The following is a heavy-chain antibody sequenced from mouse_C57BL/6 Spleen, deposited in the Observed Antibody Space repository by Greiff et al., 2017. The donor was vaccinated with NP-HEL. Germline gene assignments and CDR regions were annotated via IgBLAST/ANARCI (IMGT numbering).Heavy chain of an antibody. Sequence: EVKLMESGGGLVKPGGSLKLSCAASGFTFSDYGMHWVRQAPEKGLEWVAYISSGSSTIYYADTVKGRFTISRDNAKNTLFLQMTSLRSEDTAMYYCARGGVRRGGYAMDYWGQGTSVTVSS. CDR2: ISSGSSTI. D-gene: IGHD2-14*01. CDR1: GFTFSDYG. J-gene: IGHJ4*01. V-gene: IGHV5-17*01. CDR3: ARGGVRRGGYAMDY.